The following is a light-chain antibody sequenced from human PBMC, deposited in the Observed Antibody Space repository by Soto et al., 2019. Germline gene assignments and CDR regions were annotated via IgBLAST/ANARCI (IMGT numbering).Light chain of an antibody. J-gene: IGKJ4*01. Sequence: EIVLTQSPATLSLSPGERATLSCRASQSVSSSLAWYQQKPGQAPRLLIYHASNRATGIPARFSGSGSGTDFTLTISSLEPEDFAVYYCEQRSNWPLTFGGGTKVDIK. CDR2: HAS. V-gene: IGKV3-11*01. CDR1: QSVSSS. CDR3: EQRSNWPLT.